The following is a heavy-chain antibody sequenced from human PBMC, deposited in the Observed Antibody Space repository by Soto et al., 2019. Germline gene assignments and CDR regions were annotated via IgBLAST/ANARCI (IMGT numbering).Heavy chain of an antibody. CDR2: ITSSSGAI. CDR3: TRDPSYGSGSYYNV. V-gene: IGHV3-48*02. Sequence: EVQLVESGGGLVQPGGSLRLSCAASGFTFSSYSMNWVRQAPGKGLEWVSYITSSSGAIYYADSVKGRFTISRDNAKNSLYLQMNSLRDEDTAVYYCTRDPSYGSGSYYNVWGPGTLVTVSS. D-gene: IGHD3-10*01. J-gene: IGHJ1*01. CDR1: GFTFSSYS.